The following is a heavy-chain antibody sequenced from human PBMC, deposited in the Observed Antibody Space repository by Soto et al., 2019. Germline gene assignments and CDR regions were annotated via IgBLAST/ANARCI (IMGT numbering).Heavy chain of an antibody. V-gene: IGHV3-23*01. CDR2: ISRSGDFT. J-gene: IGHJ4*02. D-gene: IGHD3-22*01. CDR1: GFTFNIYA. CDR3: AKDRYLDHDSRGYLFDN. Sequence: EVQLLESGGDLIQPGGSLRLSCAASGFTFNIYAMAWVRQAPGKGLEWVSAISRSGDFTYYADSVEGRFTISRDTSKNTLYLQMNSLRAEDTALYYCAKDRYLDHDSRGYLFDNWGQGTLVTVSS.